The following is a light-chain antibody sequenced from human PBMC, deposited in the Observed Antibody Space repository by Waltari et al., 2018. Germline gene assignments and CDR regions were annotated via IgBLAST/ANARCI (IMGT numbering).Light chain of an antibody. V-gene: IGLV3-19*01. Sequence: SSELTQDPAVSVALGQTVRITCQGDSLRTSYASWYQQKSGQAPVLVLFGKNNRPSGIPDRFSGYNSETTTSLTITGAQAEDEADYYCSSRDSSASHVVFGGGTKLTVL. CDR2: GKN. CDR3: SSRDSSASHVV. J-gene: IGLJ2*01. CDR1: SLRTSY.